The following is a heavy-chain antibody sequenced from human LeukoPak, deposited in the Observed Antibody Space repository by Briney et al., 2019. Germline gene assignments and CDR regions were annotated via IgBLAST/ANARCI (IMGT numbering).Heavy chain of an antibody. V-gene: IGHV4-34*01. D-gene: IGHD3-22*01. Sequence: SETLSLTCAVYGGSFSGYYWSWIRQPPGKGLEWIGEINHSGSTNYNPSLKSRVTISVDTSKNQFSLKLSSVTAADTAVYYCARIFYYDSSGYYSYYFDYWGQGTLVTVSS. J-gene: IGHJ4*02. CDR3: ARIFYYDSSGYYSYYFDY. CDR1: GGSFSGYY. CDR2: INHSGST.